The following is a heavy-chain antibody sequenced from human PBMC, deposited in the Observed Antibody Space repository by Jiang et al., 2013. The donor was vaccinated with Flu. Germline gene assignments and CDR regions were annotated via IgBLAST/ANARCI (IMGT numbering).Heavy chain of an antibody. J-gene: IGHJ6*02. D-gene: IGHD1-7*01. V-gene: IGHV4-59*01. Sequence: TVSGGSISSYYWSWIRQPPGKGLEWIGYIYYSGSTNYNPSLKSRVTISVDTSKNQFSLRLSSVTAADTAVYYCARDYNWNYGAYSYDMDVWGQGTTVTVSS. CDR2: IYYSGST. CDR1: GGSISSYY. CDR3: ARDYNWNYGAYSYDMDV.